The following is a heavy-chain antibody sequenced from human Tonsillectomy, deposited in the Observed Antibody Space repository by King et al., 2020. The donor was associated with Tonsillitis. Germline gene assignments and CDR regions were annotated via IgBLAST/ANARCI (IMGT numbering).Heavy chain of an antibody. V-gene: IGHV1-2*02. CDR1: GYTFNDYY. D-gene: IGHD3-22*01. CDR2: INPNSGGT. Sequence: QLVQSGAEVKKPGASVRVSCKASGYTFNDYYIHWVRQAPGQGPEWMGWINPNSGGTNYAQRFKGRVTLTSDSSISTSYVELSRLRSDDTAIYYCARDLSYDSSGYFGYWGQGTLVTVSS. J-gene: IGHJ4*02. CDR3: ARDLSYDSSGYFGY.